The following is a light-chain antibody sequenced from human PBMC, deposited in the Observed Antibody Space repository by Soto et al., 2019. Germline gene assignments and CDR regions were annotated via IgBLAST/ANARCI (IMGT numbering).Light chain of an antibody. Sequence: DIQMTQSPSTLSASVGDRVTITCRASRTIDTWLAWYQHKPGKAPRLLIYKASTLQPGVPSRFSGSGSGTDFTLTISSLQPDDFATSYCQRYDASRTFGQGTKVEIK. CDR2: KAS. V-gene: IGKV1-5*03. J-gene: IGKJ1*01. CDR1: RTIDTW. CDR3: QRYDASRT.